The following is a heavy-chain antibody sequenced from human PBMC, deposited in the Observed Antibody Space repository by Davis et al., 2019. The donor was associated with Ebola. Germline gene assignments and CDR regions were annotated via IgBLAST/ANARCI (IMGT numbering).Heavy chain of an antibody. CDR2: IFPRDADT. D-gene: IGHD1-1*01. CDR1: GYSFADQW. V-gene: IGHV5-51*01. J-gene: IGHJ3*02. CDR3: ASLRRTITGMDDAFDI. Sequence: GESLKISCQGSGYSFADQWIGWVRQMPGKGMEWLGIIFPRDADTSYSPSFRGQVTIAADKSIKTAFLQWSSLKASDTAMYYCASLRRTITGMDDAFDIWGQGTMVTVSS.